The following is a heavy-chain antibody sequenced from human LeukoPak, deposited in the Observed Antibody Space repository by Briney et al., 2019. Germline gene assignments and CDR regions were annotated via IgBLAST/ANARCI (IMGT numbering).Heavy chain of an antibody. Sequence: SVKVSCKASGGTFSSYAISWVRQAPGQGLEWMGGIIPIFGTANYAQKFQGRVTITTDESTSTAYMELSSLRSEDTAVYYCARGAAVTTFHYYYYMDVWGKGTTVTVSS. CDR1: GGTFSSYA. CDR3: ARGAAVTTFHYYYYMDV. D-gene: IGHD4-17*01. J-gene: IGHJ6*03. V-gene: IGHV1-69*05. CDR2: IIPIFGTA.